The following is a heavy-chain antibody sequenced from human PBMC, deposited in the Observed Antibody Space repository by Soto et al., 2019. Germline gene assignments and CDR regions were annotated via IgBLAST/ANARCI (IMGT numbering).Heavy chain of an antibody. CDR1: GFKFSNSA. CDR3: VNAPVVWGSSLYFDL. D-gene: IGHD7-27*01. Sequence: EVQLLESGCGLVQPGGSLRLSCAASGFKFSNSAMTWVRQAPGEGLECVSAISGRGDSTYYVDSVQGCFTISRDNSKNARYVQINALCAEDTAVYYCVNAPVVWGSSLYFDLRGRGTLVIVSS. J-gene: IGHJ2*01. CDR2: ISGRGDST. V-gene: IGHV3-23*01.